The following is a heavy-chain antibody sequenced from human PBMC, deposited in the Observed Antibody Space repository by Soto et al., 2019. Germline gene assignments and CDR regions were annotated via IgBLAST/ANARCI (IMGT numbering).Heavy chain of an antibody. CDR2: IYYSGST. V-gene: IGHV4-59*01. CDR3: ARTEYNCKDGINWFAP. Sequence: PSETLSLTCTVSGGSISSYYWSWIRQPPGKGLEWIGYIYYSGSTNYNPSLKSRVTISVDTSKNQFSLKLSSVTAADTAVYYCARTEYNCKDGINWFAPWGQGTLVTVSS. D-gene: IGHD1-20*01. J-gene: IGHJ5*02. CDR1: GGSISSYY.